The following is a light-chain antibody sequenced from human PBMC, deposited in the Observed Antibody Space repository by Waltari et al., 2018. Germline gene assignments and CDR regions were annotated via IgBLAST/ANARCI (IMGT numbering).Light chain of an antibody. J-gene: IGLJ2*01. CDR2: GDN. Sequence: QSVLTQPPSVSGAPGQRVTISCTGSSSNVGAGYDVHWYQQLPGTAPKVLIYGDNNRPSGGPDRCSASKSGTSAALAITGLQAEDEADYYCQSHDSSLRWVFGGGTKLTVL. CDR1: SSNVGAGYD. V-gene: IGLV1-40*01. CDR3: QSHDSSLRWV.